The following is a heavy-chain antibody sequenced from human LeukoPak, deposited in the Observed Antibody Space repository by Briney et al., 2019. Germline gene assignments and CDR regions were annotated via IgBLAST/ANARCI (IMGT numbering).Heavy chain of an antibody. Sequence: GGSLRLSCAASGFTFDDYAMHWVRQAPGKGLEWVSGISWNSGSIGYADSVKGRFTISRDNAKNSLYLQMNSLRAEDTASYYCAKDPSSYYDILTGHYYFDYWGQGTLVTVSS. CDR2: ISWNSGSI. CDR1: GFTFDDYA. CDR3: AKDPSSYYDILTGHYYFDY. V-gene: IGHV3-9*01. D-gene: IGHD3-9*01. J-gene: IGHJ4*02.